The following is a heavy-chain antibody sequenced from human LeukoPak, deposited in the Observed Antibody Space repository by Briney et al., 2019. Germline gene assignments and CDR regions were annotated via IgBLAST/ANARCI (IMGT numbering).Heavy chain of an antibody. Sequence: PSETLSLTCAVYGGSFSGYYWSWIRQPPGKGLEWIGEINHSGSTNYNPSLKSRVTISVDTSKNQFSLKLSSVTAADTAVYYCARDFLHSDTMRINAFDIWGQGTMVTVSS. J-gene: IGHJ3*02. CDR1: GGSFSGYY. CDR3: ARDFLHSDTMRINAFDI. D-gene: IGHD3-9*01. CDR2: INHSGST. V-gene: IGHV4-34*01.